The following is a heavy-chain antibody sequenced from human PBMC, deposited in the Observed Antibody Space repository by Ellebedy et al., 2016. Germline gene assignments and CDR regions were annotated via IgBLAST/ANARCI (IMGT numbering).Heavy chain of an antibody. CDR2: IYSGGNT. CDR3: ASRGGAVAGADPFDY. V-gene: IGHV3-53*01. J-gene: IGHJ4*02. CDR1: GFTVSYNH. D-gene: IGHD6-19*01. Sequence: GGSLRLSCAASGFTVSYNHTSWVRQAPGKGLDWVATIYSGGNTFFADSVKGRFTISRDNSKNTLSLQMNSLRAEEKAVYYCASRGGAVAGADPFDYWGQGTLVTVSS.